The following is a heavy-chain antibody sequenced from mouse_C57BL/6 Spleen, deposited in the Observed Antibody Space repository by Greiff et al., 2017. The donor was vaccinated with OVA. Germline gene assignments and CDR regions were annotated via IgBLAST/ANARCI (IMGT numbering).Heavy chain of an antibody. V-gene: IGHV1-80*01. CDR1: GYAFSSYW. CDR3: ARQGTTVVEGYAMDY. D-gene: IGHD1-1*01. CDR2: IYPGDGDT. J-gene: IGHJ4*01. Sequence: QVQLQQSGAELVKPGASVKISCKASGYAFSSYWMNWVKQRPGKGLEWIGQIYPGDGDTNYNGKFKGKATLTADKSSSTAYMQLSSLTSEDSAVYFCARQGTTVVEGYAMDYWGQGTSVTVSS.